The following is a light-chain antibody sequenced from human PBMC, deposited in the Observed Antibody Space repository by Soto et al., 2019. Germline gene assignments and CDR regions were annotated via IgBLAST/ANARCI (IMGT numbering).Light chain of an antibody. J-gene: IGKJ2*01. Sequence: EIVLTQSPGTLSLSPGARATLSCRASQSVSSSYLAWYQQKPGQAPRLLIYGASSRATGIPDRFSGSGSGTGFTLTISRLEPEDFAVYYCQQGSTFGQGTKLEMK. CDR2: GAS. CDR3: QQGST. V-gene: IGKV3-20*01. CDR1: QSVSSSY.